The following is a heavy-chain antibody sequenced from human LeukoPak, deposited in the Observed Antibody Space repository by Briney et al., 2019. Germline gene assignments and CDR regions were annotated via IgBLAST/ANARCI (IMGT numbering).Heavy chain of an antibody. D-gene: IGHD6-19*01. CDR1: GGSISSYY. V-gene: IGHV4-4*09. CDR2: IYTSGST. Sequence: SETLSLTCTVSGGSISSYYWSWIRQPPGKGLEWIGYIYTSGSTNCNPSLKSRVTISVDTSKNQFSLKLSSVTAADTAVYYCARQRFVGSGWLDRWGQGTLVTVSS. J-gene: IGHJ5*02. CDR3: ARQRFVGSGWLDR.